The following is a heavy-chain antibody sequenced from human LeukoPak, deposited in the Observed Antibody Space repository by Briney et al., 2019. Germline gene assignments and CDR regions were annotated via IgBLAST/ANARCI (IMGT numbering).Heavy chain of an antibody. J-gene: IGHJ4*02. CDR1: GFTFSSYS. CDR3: ARDPSDYYDFWSGYFPGYFDY. Sequence: PGGSLRLSCAASGFTFSSYSMSWVRQAPGKGLEWVSYISSSSSTIYYADSVKGRFTISRDNAKNSLYLQMNSLRAEDTAVYYCARDPSDYYDFWSGYFPGYFDYWGQGTLVTVSS. V-gene: IGHV3-48*01. CDR2: ISSSSSTI. D-gene: IGHD3-3*01.